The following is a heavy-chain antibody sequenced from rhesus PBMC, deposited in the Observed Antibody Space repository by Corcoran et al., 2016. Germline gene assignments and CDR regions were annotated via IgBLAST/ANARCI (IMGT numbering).Heavy chain of an antibody. V-gene: IGHV3S25*01. J-gene: IGHJ4*01. CDR3: AKDGWTGYYLDY. D-gene: IGHD3-3*01. CDR2: MNSGGGST. CDR1: GFTFSSYW. Sequence: EVQLVESGGGLAKPGGSLRLSCAASGFTFSSYWMNWVRQAPGKGVGWVSAMNSGGGSTYYADSVKGRFTISRDNSKNTLSLQMNSLRAEDTAVYYCAKDGWTGYYLDYWGQGVLVTVSS.